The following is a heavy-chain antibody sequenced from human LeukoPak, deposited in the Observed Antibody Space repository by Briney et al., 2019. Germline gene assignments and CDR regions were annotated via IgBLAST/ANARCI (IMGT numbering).Heavy chain of an antibody. V-gene: IGHV3-30-3*01. CDR2: ISYDGSNK. CDR3: ARVGSSWYSYYYGMDV. J-gene: IGHJ6*02. D-gene: IGHD6-13*01. Sequence: GGSLRLSCAASGFTFSSYAMHWVRQAPGKGLEWVAVISYDGSNKYYADSVKGRFTISRDNSKNTLYLQMNSLRAEDTAVYYCARVGSSWYSYYYGMDVWGQGTTVTVSS. CDR1: GFTFSSYA.